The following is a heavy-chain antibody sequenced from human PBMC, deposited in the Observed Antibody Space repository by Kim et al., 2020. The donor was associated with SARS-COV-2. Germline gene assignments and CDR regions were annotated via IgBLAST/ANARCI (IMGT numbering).Heavy chain of an antibody. D-gene: IGHD6-13*01. Sequence: SETLSLTCAVYGGSFSGYYWSWIRQPPGKGLEWIGDINHSGSTNYNPSLKSRFTISVDTSKNQFSLKLSSVTATDTAVYYCARGPGYSSSWYGARNWFDPWGQGTLVTVTA. CDR2: INHSGST. J-gene: IGHJ5*02. CDR3: ARGPGYSSSWYGARNWFDP. CDR1: GGSFSGYY. V-gene: IGHV4-34*01.